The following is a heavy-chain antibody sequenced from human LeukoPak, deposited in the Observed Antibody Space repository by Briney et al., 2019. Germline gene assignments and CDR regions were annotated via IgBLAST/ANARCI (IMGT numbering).Heavy chain of an antibody. V-gene: IGHV3-30*02. CDR2: ISSDGGNK. CDR3: AQDFWSFRDC. Sequence: GGSLRLSCAASGFTFSSHGMHWVRQAPGKGLEWVAYISSDGGNKQYADSAKGRFTISRDNSKNTLDLQMNSLRAEDTAVYYCAQDFWSFRDCWGQGTLVTVSS. CDR1: GFTFSSHG. D-gene: IGHD3-3*01. J-gene: IGHJ4*02.